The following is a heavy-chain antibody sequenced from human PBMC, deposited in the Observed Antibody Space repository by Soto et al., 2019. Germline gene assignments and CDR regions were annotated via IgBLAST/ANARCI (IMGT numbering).Heavy chain of an antibody. CDR2: ISSSSSYT. J-gene: IGHJ4*02. CDR3: ARNQDCTNGVCSAGFDY. V-gene: IGHV3-11*06. D-gene: IGHD2-8*01. Sequence: GGSLRLSCEASGVPFSDYYMSWICHAPGKGLEWVSYISSSSSYTNYADSVKGRFTISRDNAKNSLYLQMNSLRAEDTAVYYCARNQDCTNGVCSAGFDYWGQGTLVTVSS. CDR1: GVPFSDYY.